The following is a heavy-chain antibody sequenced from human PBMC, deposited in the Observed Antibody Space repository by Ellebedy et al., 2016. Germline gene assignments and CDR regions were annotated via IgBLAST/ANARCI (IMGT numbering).Heavy chain of an antibody. J-gene: IGHJ3*02. Sequence: ASVKVSCKAYGYTFTGYYMHWVRQAPGQGLEWMGWINPNSGGTNCAQKFQGWVTMTRDTSISTAYMELSRLTSDDTAVYYCARETLHYYDSSNDAFDIWGQGTMVTVST. D-gene: IGHD3-22*01. CDR3: ARETLHYYDSSNDAFDI. V-gene: IGHV1-2*04. CDR2: INPNSGGT. CDR1: GYTFTGYY.